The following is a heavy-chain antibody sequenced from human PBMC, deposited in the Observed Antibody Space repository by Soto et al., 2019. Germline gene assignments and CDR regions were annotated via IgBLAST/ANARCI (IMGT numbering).Heavy chain of an antibody. J-gene: IGHJ5*02. CDR3: ARVLFSGAYNWFDP. V-gene: IGHV2-5*01. D-gene: IGHD1-1*01. CDR1: GFSFTTAGVA. CDR2: IYYNDDR. Sequence: KSGPTLVNPTQTLTLTCTFSGFSFTTAGVAVGWIRQTPGGALEWLTLIYYNDDRRFSPSLKSRLTISKDPSKSQVVLTMTNMDPVDTATYYCARVLFSGAYNWFDPWGQGTLVTVSS.